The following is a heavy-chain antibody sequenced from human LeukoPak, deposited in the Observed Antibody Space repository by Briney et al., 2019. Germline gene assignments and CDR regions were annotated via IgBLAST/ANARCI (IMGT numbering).Heavy chain of an antibody. D-gene: IGHD3-3*01. J-gene: IGHJ6*03. Sequence: GGSLRLSCAASGFTFSSYGMHWVRQAPGKGLEWVAFIRYDGSNKYYAGSVKGRFTISRDNSKNTLYLQMNSLRAEDTAVYYCAKVWSTIFDMDVWGKGTTVTVSS. CDR2: IRYDGSNK. CDR3: AKVWSTIFDMDV. CDR1: GFTFSSYG. V-gene: IGHV3-30*02.